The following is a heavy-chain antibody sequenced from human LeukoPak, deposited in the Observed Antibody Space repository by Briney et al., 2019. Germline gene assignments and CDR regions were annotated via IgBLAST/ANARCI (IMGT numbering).Heavy chain of an antibody. CDR3: ASLATEMATIGYYFDY. V-gene: IGHV4-39*07. CDR1: GYSISSSSYY. Sequence: SETLSLTCTVSGYSISSSSYYWGWIRQPPGKGLEWIGSIYYSGSTYYNPSLKSRVTISVDTSKNQFSLKLSSVTAADTAVYYCASLATEMATIGYYFDYWGQGTLVTVSS. CDR2: IYYSGST. D-gene: IGHD5-24*01. J-gene: IGHJ4*02.